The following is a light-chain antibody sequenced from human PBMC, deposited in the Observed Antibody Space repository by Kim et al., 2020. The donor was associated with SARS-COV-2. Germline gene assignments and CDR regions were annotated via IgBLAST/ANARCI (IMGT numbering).Light chain of an antibody. V-gene: IGLV4-69*01. Sequence: VKPTSTLSSGHSSYAIAWHQQQPEKGPRYLMKLNSDGSHSKGDGIPDRFSGSSSGAERYLTISSLQSEDEADYYCQTWGTGIQGVFGGGTQLTVL. J-gene: IGLJ2*01. CDR1: SGHSSYA. CDR3: QTWGTGIQGV. CDR2: LNSDGSH.